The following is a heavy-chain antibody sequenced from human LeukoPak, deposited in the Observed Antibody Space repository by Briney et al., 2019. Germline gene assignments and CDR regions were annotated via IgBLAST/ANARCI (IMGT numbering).Heavy chain of an antibody. Sequence: GGSLRLSCAASGFTFNSYGMSWVRQAPGKGLEWVSGISGSGGATYYADSVKGRFTVSRDDPHNTLYLQMNSVRAEDTAVYFCARGGVDHYGSGTYYFDHWGQGALVTVS. CDR3: ARGGVDHYGSGTYYFDH. V-gene: IGHV3-23*01. J-gene: IGHJ4*02. D-gene: IGHD3-10*01. CDR2: ISGSGGAT. CDR1: GFTFNSYG.